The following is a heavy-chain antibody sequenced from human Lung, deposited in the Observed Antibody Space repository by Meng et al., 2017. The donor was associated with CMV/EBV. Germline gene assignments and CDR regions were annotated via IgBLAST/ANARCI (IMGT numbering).Heavy chain of an antibody. CDR1: GFTFSSYA. Sequence: GESLKISCAASGFTFSSYAMHWVRQAPGKGLEWVAVISYDGSNKYYADSVKGRFTISRDNSKNTLYLQMNSLRAEDTAVYYCARDWYELRFLEWPSRDYYVMDVWGQGXTVTVSS. D-gene: IGHD3-3*01. CDR3: ARDWYELRFLEWPSRDYYVMDV. CDR2: ISYDGSNK. V-gene: IGHV3-30-3*01. J-gene: IGHJ6*02.